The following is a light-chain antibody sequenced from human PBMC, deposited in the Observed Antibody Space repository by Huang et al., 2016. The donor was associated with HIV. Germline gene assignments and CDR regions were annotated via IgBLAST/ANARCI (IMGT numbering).Light chain of an antibody. CDR1: QGIGNS. V-gene: IGKV1-NL1*01. CDR3: QQYHGIPWT. CDR2: ATS. J-gene: IGKJ1*01. Sequence: DIQMTQSPSSLSASVGDRVTITCRASQGIGNSLAWYQQKPEQDPRLLLYATSRLESGGPSTFRGSGSGTHYTRTISTLQPEDIASYYCQQYHGIPWTFGQGTKVEIK.